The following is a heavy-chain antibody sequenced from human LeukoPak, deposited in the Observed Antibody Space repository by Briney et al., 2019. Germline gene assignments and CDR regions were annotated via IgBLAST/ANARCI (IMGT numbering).Heavy chain of an antibody. V-gene: IGHV3-9*01. CDR2: ISWNSGSI. D-gene: IGHD6-13*01. CDR1: GFTFDDYA. Sequence: PGRSLRLSCAASGFTFDDYAMHWVRQAPGKGLEWVSGISWNSGSIGYADSVKGRFTISRDNAKNSLYLQMNSLRAEDTAVYYCARLQKYSSSSRAFDYWGQGTLVTVSS. CDR3: ARLQKYSSSSRAFDY. J-gene: IGHJ4*02.